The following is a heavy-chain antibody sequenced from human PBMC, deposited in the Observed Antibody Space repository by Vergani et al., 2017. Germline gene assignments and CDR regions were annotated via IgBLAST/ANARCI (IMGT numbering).Heavy chain of an antibody. CDR1: GYTFTSYY. CDR2: INPSGGST. CDR3: AGDESSSGENDYWFDP. V-gene: IGHV1-46*01. D-gene: IGHD6-6*01. Sequence: QVQLVQSGAEVKKPGASVKVSCKASGYTFTSYYMHWVRQAPGQGLEWMGIINPSGGSTSYAQKFQGRVTMTRDTSTSTVYMELSSLRSEDTAVYYCAGDESSSGENDYWFDPWGQGTLVTVSS. J-gene: IGHJ5*02.